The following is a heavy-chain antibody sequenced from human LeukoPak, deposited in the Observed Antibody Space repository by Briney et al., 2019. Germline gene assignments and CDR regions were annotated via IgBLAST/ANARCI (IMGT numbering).Heavy chain of an antibody. J-gene: IGHJ6*02. CDR3: AKSYCGGGSCYSFYYYSMDV. Sequence: PGRSLRLSCAASGFTFDDYAMHWVRQAPGKGLEWVSGISWNSGSINYADSVKGRFTISRDNAKNSLYLQMNSLRVEDTALYYCAKSYCGGGSCYSFYYYSMDVWGQGTTVTVSS. V-gene: IGHV3-9*01. CDR1: GFTFDDYA. D-gene: IGHD2-15*01. CDR2: ISWNSGSI.